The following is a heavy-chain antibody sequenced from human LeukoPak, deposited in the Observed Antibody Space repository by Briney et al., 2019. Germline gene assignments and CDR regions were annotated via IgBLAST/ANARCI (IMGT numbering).Heavy chain of an antibody. V-gene: IGHV3-33*01. Sequence: GGSLRLSCAASVFTFSSYGMHWVRQAPGKGLEWVAVIWYDGSNKYYADSVKGRFTISRDNSKNTLYLQMNSLRAEDTAVYYCARDLPYYYDSSGYIPYYGMDVWGQGTTVTVSS. CDR2: IWYDGSNK. D-gene: IGHD3-22*01. CDR1: VFTFSSYG. J-gene: IGHJ6*02. CDR3: ARDLPYYYDSSGYIPYYGMDV.